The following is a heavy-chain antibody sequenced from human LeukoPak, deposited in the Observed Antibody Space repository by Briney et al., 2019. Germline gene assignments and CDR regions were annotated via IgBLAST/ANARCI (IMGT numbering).Heavy chain of an antibody. CDR2: IKSKTDGGTT. J-gene: IGHJ4*02. CDR3: TTGVTWELSWEN. D-gene: IGHD3-16*02. CDR1: GFTFSNAW. Sequence: NPGRSLRLSCAASGFTFSNAWMSWVRQAPGKGLEWVGRIKSKTDGGTTDYAAPVKGRFTISRDDSKNTLYLQMNSLKTEDTAVYYCTTGVTWELSWENWGQGTLVTVSS. V-gene: IGHV3-15*01.